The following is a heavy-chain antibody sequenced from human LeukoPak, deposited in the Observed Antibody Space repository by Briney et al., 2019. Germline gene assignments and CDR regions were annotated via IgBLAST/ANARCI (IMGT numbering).Heavy chain of an antibody. CDR3: ARGVDYSSSSLGVNYYGMDV. CDR1: GYTFTSYG. J-gene: IGHJ6*02. V-gene: IGHV1-18*01. CDR2: ISAYNGNT. D-gene: IGHD6-6*01. Sequence: GASVKVSCKASGYTFTSYGISWVRQAPGQGLEWMGWISAYNGNTNYAQKLQGRVNMTTETSTSTAYMALRSLRSDDTAVYYCARGVDYSSSSLGVNYYGMDVWGQGTTVTVSS.